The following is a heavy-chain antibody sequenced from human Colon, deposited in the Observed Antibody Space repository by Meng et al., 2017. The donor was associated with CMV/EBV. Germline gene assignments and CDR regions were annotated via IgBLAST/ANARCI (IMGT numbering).Heavy chain of an antibody. CDR3: GTFGGDFDY. CDR1: GYTFTGYL. D-gene: IGHD3-3*01. V-gene: IGHV1-2*02. J-gene: IGHJ4*02. Sequence: VHLVPSWAEMREPCASVKVSCKASGYTFTGYLIPWVRQAPGQGLEWMGWINPYSGDTIYAQKFEVGVTMTRDASITTAYLELSSLKSDDTAVYYCGTFGGDFDYWGQGTLVTVSS. CDR2: INPYSGDT.